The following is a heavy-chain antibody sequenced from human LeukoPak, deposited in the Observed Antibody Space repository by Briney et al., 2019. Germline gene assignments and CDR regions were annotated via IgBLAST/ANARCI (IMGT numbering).Heavy chain of an antibody. D-gene: IGHD4-11*01. Sequence: SETLSLTCAVNGDSFTAYSWNWIRQSPGKGLEWIGEISHSGRTRYNPSLASRVTFSLDTSKTQFSLELKSVTAADTAVYYCARAGTEAMTTPAYPVFYYFYLDVWGTGTTVTVS. CDR3: ARAGTEAMTTPAYPVFYYFYLDV. CDR2: ISHSGRT. V-gene: IGHV4-34*01. J-gene: IGHJ6*03. CDR1: GDSFTAYS.